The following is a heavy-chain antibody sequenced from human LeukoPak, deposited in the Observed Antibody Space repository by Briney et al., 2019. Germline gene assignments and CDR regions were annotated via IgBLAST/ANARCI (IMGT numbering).Heavy chain of an antibody. Sequence: PSETLSLTCTVSGGSISSSSYYWGWIRQPPGKGLEWIGSIYYSGSTYYNPSLKSRVTISVDTSKNQFSLKPSSVTAADTAVYYCARAGIAAAYNWFDPWGQGTLVTVSS. CDR3: ARAGIAAAYNWFDP. D-gene: IGHD6-6*01. CDR2: IYYSGST. J-gene: IGHJ5*02. CDR1: GGSISSSSYY. V-gene: IGHV4-39*07.